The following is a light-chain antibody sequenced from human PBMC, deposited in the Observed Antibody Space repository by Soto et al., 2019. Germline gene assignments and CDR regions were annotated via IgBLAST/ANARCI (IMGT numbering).Light chain of an antibody. V-gene: IGKV1-39*01. J-gene: IGKJ3*01. CDR2: DAS. Sequence: DIQMTQSPSSLSASVGDRVTITCRASQSIFTYLNWYQQKPGKAPKLLINDASTLHSGVPSRFSGMESGTDFTLALSSLQPEDSATYYCQQSYRVPFTFGPGTKVHIQ. CDR3: QQSYRVPFT. CDR1: QSIFTY.